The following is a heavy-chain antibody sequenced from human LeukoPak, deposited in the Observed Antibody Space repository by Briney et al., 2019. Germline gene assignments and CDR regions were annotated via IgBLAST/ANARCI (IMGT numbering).Heavy chain of an antibody. J-gene: IGHJ4*02. CDR2: IKEDGREK. CDR3: ARGGRPDY. V-gene: IGHV3-7*01. Sequence: ETLSLTCTVSGGSISSYYWSWVRQAPGKGLECVANIKEDGREKYYVDSVKGRFTISRDNVKNSLYLQMSSLRAEDTAVYYCARGGRPDYWGQGTLVTVSS. D-gene: IGHD3-10*01. CDR1: GGSISSYY.